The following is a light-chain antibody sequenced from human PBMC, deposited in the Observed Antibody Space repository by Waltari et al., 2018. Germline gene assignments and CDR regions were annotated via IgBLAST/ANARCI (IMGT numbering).Light chain of an antibody. J-gene: IGKJ5*01. CDR2: LGS. Sequence: DIVMTQSPLSLPITPGEPASISCRSSQILLHSNGYNYLDWYLQKPGQSPPILIYLGSNRASGVPDRVSCSGSGTDFTLKISRVEAEDAGVYYCMEALQSVTFGQGTRLEIK. CDR1: QILLHSNGYNY. CDR3: MEALQSVT. V-gene: IGKV2-28*01.